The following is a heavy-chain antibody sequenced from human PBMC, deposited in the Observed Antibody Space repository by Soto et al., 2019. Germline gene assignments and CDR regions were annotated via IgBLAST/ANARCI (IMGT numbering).Heavy chain of an antibody. V-gene: IGHV3-15*01. Sequence: PGGSLRLSCAASGFTFSNAWMSWVRQAPGKGLEWVGRIKSKTDGGTTDYAAPVKGRFTISRDDSKNTLYLQMNSLKTEDTAVYYCTTAGYCSSTSCILVPFSDYWCPGTLVT. CDR2: IKSKTDGGTT. CDR1: GFTFSNAW. D-gene: IGHD2-2*01. CDR3: TTAGYCSSTSCILVPFSDY. J-gene: IGHJ4*02.